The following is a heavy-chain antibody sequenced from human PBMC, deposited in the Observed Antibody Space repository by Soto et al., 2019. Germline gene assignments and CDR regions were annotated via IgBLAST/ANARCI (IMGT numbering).Heavy chain of an antibody. J-gene: IGHJ4*02. V-gene: IGHV4-59*01. CDR3: ARSSGGGYYYSFDY. Sequence: KTSETLSLTCTVSGGSISSYYWSWIRQPPGKGLEWIGYIYYSGSTNYNPSLKSRVTISVDTSKNQFSLKLSSVTAADTAVYYCARSSGGGYYYSFDYWGQGTLVTVSS. CDR2: IYYSGST. CDR1: GGSISSYY. D-gene: IGHD3-22*01.